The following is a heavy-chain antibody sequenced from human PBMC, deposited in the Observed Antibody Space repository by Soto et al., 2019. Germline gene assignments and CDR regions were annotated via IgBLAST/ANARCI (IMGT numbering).Heavy chain of an antibody. Sequence: QVQLQESGPGLVKPSETLSLTCTVSGGSVSSGSYYWSWIRQPPGKGLEWIGYIYYSGSTNYNPSLKSRVTISVYTSKNQFSLNLSSVTAADTAVYYCARGSGPNDAFDIWGQGTMVTVSS. D-gene: IGHD2-15*01. CDR1: GGSVSSGSYY. CDR3: ARGSGPNDAFDI. CDR2: IYYSGST. V-gene: IGHV4-61*01. J-gene: IGHJ3*02.